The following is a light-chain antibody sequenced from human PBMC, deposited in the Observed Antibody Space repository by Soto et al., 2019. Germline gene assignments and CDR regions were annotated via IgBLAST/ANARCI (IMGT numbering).Light chain of an antibody. J-gene: IGKJ5*01. CDR3: QQYGNSPIT. V-gene: IGKV3-20*01. CDR1: QSLGSNS. CDR2: GVS. Sequence: ETVLTQSPGTLSLSPGETATLSCRASQSLGSNSLVWYQQKPRQPPRLLISGVSNRATDIPDRFSGSGSGTDFTLTIPRLESEDLAVYACQQYGNSPITFGQGPRLEIK.